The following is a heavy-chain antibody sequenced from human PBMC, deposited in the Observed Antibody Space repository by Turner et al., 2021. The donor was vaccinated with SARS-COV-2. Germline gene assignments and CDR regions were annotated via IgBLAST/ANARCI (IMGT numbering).Heavy chain of an antibody. CDR1: GFTAGNNY. Sequence: EVQLGASGGGFFQPGGSLGPSCAASGFTAGNNYMSWVRQAPGEGLEGVSVIYSGGSKYYADPVKGRFTISRDNSKNTLYLQMNSLRAEDTAVYYCARDGGGSGSYCYFDYWGQGTLVTVSS. V-gene: IGHV3-53*01. J-gene: IGHJ4*02. CDR2: IYSGGSK. CDR3: ARDGGGSGSYCYFDY. D-gene: IGHD3-10*01.